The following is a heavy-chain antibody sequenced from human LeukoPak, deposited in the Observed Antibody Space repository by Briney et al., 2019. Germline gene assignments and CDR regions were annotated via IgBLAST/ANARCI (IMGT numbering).Heavy chain of an antibody. J-gene: IGHJ4*02. CDR1: GFTFSTYW. V-gene: IGHV3-7*02. CDR3: VTTQTFDY. CDR2: IKHDGSEK. Sequence: PGGSLRLSCAPFGFTFSTYWMSWVRQAPGKGLEWVANIKHDGSEKYYVDSVKGRFTISRDNAKNSLDLQMNSLRVEDTAVYYCVTTQTFDYWGQGTLVTVSS.